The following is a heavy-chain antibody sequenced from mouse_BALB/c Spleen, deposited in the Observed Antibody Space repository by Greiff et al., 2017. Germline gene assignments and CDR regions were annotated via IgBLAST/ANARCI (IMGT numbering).Heavy chain of an antibody. V-gene: IGHV7-3*02. Sequence: DVMLVESGGGLVQPGGSLRLSCATSGFTFTDYYMSWVRQPPGKALEWLGFIRNKANGYTTEYSASVKGRFTISRDNSQSILYLQMNTLRAEDSATYYCARDVTTVGPFAYWGQGTLVTVSA. CDR1: GFTFTDYY. J-gene: IGHJ3*01. CDR3: ARDVTTVGPFAY. CDR2: IRNKANGYTT. D-gene: IGHD1-1*01.